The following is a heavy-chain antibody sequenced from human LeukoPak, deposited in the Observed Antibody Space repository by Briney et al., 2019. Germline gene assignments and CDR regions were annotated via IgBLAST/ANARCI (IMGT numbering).Heavy chain of an antibody. J-gene: IGHJ5*02. D-gene: IGHD6-19*01. V-gene: IGHV4-38-2*02. CDR3: ARSAVAGTLDWFDP. CDR2: IYHSGST. CDR1: GYSISSGYY. Sequence: PSETLSLTCTVSGYSISSGYYWGWIRQPPGKGLEWIGSIYHSGSTYYNPSLKSRVTISVDTSKNQFSLKLSSVTAADTAVYYCARSAVAGTLDWFDPWGQGTLVTVSS.